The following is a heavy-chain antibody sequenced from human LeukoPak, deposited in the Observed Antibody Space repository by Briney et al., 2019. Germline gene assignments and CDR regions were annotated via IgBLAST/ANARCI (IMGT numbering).Heavy chain of an antibody. J-gene: IGHJ4*02. CDR3: ARRLARRGYGDYCDY. V-gene: IGHV4-59*08. Sequence: PSETLSLTCAVYGGSFSGYYWSWIRQPPGKGLEWIGYIYHSGSTNYNPSLKSRVTISVDTSKNQFSLKLSSVTAADTAVYYCARRLARRGYGDYCDYWGQGTLVTVSS. CDR2: IYHSGST. D-gene: IGHD4-17*01. CDR1: GGSFSGYY.